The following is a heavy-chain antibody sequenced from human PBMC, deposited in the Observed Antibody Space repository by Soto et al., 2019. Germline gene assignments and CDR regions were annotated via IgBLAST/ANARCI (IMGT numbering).Heavy chain of an antibody. CDR1: GYTFTSYY. J-gene: IGHJ6*02. V-gene: IGHV1-46*01. CDR3: AREMRGLMYYYGSGSYSQEYGMDV. Sequence: ASVKVSCKASGYTFTSYYMHWVRQAPGQGLEWMGIINPSGGSTSYAQKFQGRVTMTRDTSTSTVYMELSSLRSEDTAVYYCAREMRGLMYYYGSGSYSQEYGMDVWGQGTTVTVSS. CDR2: INPSGGST. D-gene: IGHD3-10*01.